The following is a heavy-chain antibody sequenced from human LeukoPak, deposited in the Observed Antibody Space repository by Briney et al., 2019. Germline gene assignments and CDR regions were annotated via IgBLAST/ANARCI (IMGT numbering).Heavy chain of an antibody. CDR3: ASGDYYGSGSYYIH. CDR2: INHSGST. CDR1: GGSFSGYY. D-gene: IGHD3-10*01. V-gene: IGHV4-34*01. J-gene: IGHJ4*02. Sequence: SPSETLSLTCAVYGGSFSGYYWSWIRQPPGKGLEWIGEINHSGSTNYNPSLKSRVTISVDTSKNQFSLKLSSVTAADTAVYYCASGDYYGSGSYYIHWGQGTLVTVSS.